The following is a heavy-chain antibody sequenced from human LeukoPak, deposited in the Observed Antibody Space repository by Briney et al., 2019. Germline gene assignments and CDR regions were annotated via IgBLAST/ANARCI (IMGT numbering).Heavy chain of an antibody. D-gene: IGHD4-17*01. V-gene: IGHV1-2*06. CDR1: GYTFTDYY. Sequence: ASVKVSCKASGYTFTDYYVHWVRQAPGQGLEWMGRISPNSGGTNYAQKFRGRLTVTRDTSISTAYMELSSLRSDDTAVYYCAKNRAGDYADYRGQGTLVTVSS. CDR2: ISPNSGGT. J-gene: IGHJ4*02. CDR3: AKNRAGDYADY.